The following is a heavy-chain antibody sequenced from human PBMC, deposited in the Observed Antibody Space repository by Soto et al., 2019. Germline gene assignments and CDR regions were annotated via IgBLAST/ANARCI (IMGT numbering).Heavy chain of an antibody. D-gene: IGHD3-22*01. CDR3: ASSNDSSGYYYYYGMDV. CDR2: IIPIFGTA. V-gene: IGHV1-69*01. CDR1: GGTFSSYA. J-gene: IGHJ6*02. Sequence: QVQLVQSGAEVKKPGSSVKVSCKASGGTFSSYAISWVRQAPGQGLEWMGGIIPIFGTANYAQKFQGRVTITADESTSTAYMELSSLRSEDTAVYYCASSNDSSGYYYYYGMDVWDQGTTVTVSS.